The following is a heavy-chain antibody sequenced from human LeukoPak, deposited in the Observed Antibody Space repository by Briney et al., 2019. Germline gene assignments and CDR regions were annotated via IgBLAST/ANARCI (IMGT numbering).Heavy chain of an antibody. CDR1: GFTFSNFG. J-gene: IGHJ4*02. V-gene: IGHV3-30*02. CDR3: AKEWGVWFGEVWSGYFDN. Sequence: GGSLRLSCAASGFTFSNFGIHWVRQAPGKGLEWVSFIVFDGSKKFYADSVKGRFIISRDNSKNTVYLQMNTLRAEDTALYYCAKEWGVWFGEVWSGYFDNWGQGTLVTVSP. CDR2: IVFDGSKK. D-gene: IGHD3-10*01.